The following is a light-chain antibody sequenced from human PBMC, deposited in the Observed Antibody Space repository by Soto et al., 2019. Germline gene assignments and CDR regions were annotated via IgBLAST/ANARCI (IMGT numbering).Light chain of an antibody. V-gene: IGKV1-13*02. J-gene: IGKJ4*01. CDR3: QQCSTYPLT. CDR2: DVS. CDR1: QGISSA. Sequence: AIQLTQSPSSLSASLGDRVTITCRTSQGISSALAWYRQRPGKAPELLIYDVSTLASGVTSRFRGSGSGTDFTLNIRGLQPEDFATYYCQQCSTYPLTFGGGTKVEIK.